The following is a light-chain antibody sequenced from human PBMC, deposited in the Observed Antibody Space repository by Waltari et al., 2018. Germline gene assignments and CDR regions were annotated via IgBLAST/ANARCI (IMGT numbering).Light chain of an antibody. CDR1: ENIGNY. Sequence: SCMASENIGNYLTGYQQKPGQAPRLLIYAASTRATGIPDRFSGSGFGTDFSLTISSLEPEDFAVYYCQHYVRLPVTFGQGTKVEIK. CDR3: QHYVRLPVT. V-gene: IGKV3-20*01. CDR2: AAS. J-gene: IGKJ1*01.